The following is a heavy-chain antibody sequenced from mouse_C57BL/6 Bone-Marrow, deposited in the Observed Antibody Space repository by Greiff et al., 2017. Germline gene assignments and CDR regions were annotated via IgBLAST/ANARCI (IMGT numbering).Heavy chain of an antibody. CDR1: GYTFTSYW. V-gene: IGHV1-64*01. J-gene: IGHJ4*01. CDR2: IHPNSGST. Sequence: QVQLQQSGAELVKPGASVKLSCKASGYTFTSYWMHWVKQRPGQGLEWIGMIHPNSGSTNYNEKFKSKATLTVDKSSSTAYMQLSSLTSEDSSVYYCARRMGPYAMDYWGQGTSVTVSS. CDR3: ARRMGPYAMDY.